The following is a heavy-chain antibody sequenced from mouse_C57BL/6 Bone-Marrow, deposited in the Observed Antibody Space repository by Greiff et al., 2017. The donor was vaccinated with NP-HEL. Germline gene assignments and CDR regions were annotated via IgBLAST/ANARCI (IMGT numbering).Heavy chain of an antibody. CDR3: ARRYDHWYFDV. V-gene: IGHV5-12*01. D-gene: IGHD2-3*01. CDR1: GFTFSDYY. CDR2: ISNGGGST. Sequence: DVKLVESGGGLVQPGGSLKLSCAASGFTFSDYYMYWVRQTPEKRLEWVAYISNGGGSTYYPDTVKGRFTISRDNAKNTLYLQMSRLKSEDTAMYYCARRYDHWYFDVWGTGTTVTVSS. J-gene: IGHJ1*03.